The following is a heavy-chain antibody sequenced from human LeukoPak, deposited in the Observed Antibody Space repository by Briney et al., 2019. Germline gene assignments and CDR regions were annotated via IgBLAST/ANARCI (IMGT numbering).Heavy chain of an antibody. CDR3: ATRVWFGELFWFDP. J-gene: IGHJ5*02. D-gene: IGHD3-10*01. V-gene: IGHV4-39*01. CDR1: GVSISSSNSY. Sequence: PSETLSLTCTVSGVSISSSNSYWGWIRQPPGKGLEWIGSIYYSGNTYYNASLKSQVSISIDTSKNQFSLRLTSVTAADTAVYYCATRVWFGELFWFDPWGQGTLVTVSS. CDR2: IYYSGNT.